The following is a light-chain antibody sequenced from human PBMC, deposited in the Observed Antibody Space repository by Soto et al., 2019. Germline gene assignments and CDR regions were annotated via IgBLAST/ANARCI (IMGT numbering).Light chain of an antibody. CDR2: GNS. CDR1: SSYIGAGYD. V-gene: IGLV1-40*01. J-gene: IGLJ2*01. CDR3: QTYDSSLSGYVV. Sequence: QSVLTQPTSVSGAPGQRVTISCTGSSSYIGAGYDVHWYQQLPGTAPKLLIYGNSNRPSGVPDRFSGSKSGTSATLAINGLPDEEDAAYYSQTYDSSLSGYVVLGGGTKLTVL.